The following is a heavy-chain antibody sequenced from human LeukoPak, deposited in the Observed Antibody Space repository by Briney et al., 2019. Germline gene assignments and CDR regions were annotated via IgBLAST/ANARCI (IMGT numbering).Heavy chain of an antibody. CDR2: IYTSGST. J-gene: IGHJ6*03. CDR1: GASISSYY. Sequence: NPSETLSLTCTVSGASISSYYWSWIRQSPGKGLEWIGNIYTSGSTNYNPSLKGRVTISVDTSKNQLSLKLTSVTAADTAMYYCARHDGDVWGKGTTVTVSS. CDR3: ARHDGDV. V-gene: IGHV4-4*09.